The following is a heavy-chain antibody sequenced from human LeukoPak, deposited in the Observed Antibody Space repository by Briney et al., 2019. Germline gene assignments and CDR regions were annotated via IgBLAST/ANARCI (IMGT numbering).Heavy chain of an antibody. Sequence: ASVTVSCKASGYTFTSYDINWVRQAPGQGLEWMGWMNPNSGNTGYAQKFQGRVTITRNTSISTAYMELSSLRSEDTAMYYCARGPSVVVAATYYYYMDVWGKGTTVTVSS. V-gene: IGHV1-8*03. CDR3: ARGPSVVVAATYYYYMDV. CDR2: MNPNSGNT. D-gene: IGHD2-15*01. J-gene: IGHJ6*03. CDR1: GYTFTSYD.